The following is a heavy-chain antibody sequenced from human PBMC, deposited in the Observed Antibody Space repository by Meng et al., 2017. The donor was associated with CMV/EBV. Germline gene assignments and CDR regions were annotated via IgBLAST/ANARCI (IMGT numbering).Heavy chain of an antibody. D-gene: IGHD3-10*01. CDR3: TTGVVYYYYYGMDV. CDR2: IKSKTDGGTT. J-gene: IGHJ6*02. V-gene: IGHV3-15*01. CDR1: GFTFSNAW. Sequence: GESLKISCAASGFTFSNAWMSWGRQAPGKGLEWVGRIKSKTDGGTTDYAAPVKGRFTISRDDSKNTLYLQMNSLKTEDTAVYYCTTGVVYYYYYGMDVWGQGTTVTVSS.